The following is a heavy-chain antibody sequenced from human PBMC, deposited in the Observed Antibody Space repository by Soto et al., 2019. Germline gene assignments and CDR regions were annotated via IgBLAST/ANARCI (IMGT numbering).Heavy chain of an antibody. CDR3: ACSRIQLEPYGMDV. D-gene: IGHD1-1*01. Sequence: QVQLVQSGAEEKKPGASVKVSCKASGYTFTSYAIHWVRQAPGQRLEWMGWINAGNGNTKYSQKFQGRVTITRDTSASTAYMDLSSLRSEGTAVYYCACSRIQLEPYGMDVWGQGTTVTVSS. J-gene: IGHJ6*02. CDR2: INAGNGNT. V-gene: IGHV1-3*05. CDR1: GYTFTSYA.